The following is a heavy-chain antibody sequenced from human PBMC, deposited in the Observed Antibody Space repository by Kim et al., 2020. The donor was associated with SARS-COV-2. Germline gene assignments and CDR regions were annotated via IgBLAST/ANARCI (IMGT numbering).Heavy chain of an antibody. D-gene: IGHD2-2*01. V-gene: IGHV3-53*01. J-gene: IGHJ4*02. CDR3: ARGPRCPGVDY. CDR1: GFIVSSNY. CDR2: ISSGDST. Sequence: GGSLRLSCAASGFIVSSNYMSWVRQAPGKGLEWVSLISSGDSTYYADSLKGRFTISRDNSKNTLYLQMNSLRAEDTAVYYCARGPRCPGVDYCVQGPLVT.